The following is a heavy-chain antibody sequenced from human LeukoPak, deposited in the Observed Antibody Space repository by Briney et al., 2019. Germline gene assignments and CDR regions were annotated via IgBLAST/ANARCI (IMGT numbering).Heavy chain of an antibody. Sequence: PGGSLRLSCAASGFTFSGYGMHWVRQAPGKGLEWVAVIWYDGSNKYYADSVKGRFTISRDNSKNTLYLQMNSLRAEDTAVYYCARDRSFYGDGAFDYWGQGTLVTVSS. CDR2: IWYDGSNK. CDR3: ARDRSFYGDGAFDY. J-gene: IGHJ4*02. V-gene: IGHV3-33*01. D-gene: IGHD4-17*01. CDR1: GFTFSGYG.